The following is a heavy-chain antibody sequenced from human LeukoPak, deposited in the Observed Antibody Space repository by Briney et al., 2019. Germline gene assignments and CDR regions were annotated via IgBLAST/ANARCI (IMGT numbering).Heavy chain of an antibody. V-gene: IGHV4-39*07. Sequence: PSETLSLTCTVSGGSISSNSYYWGWIRQPPGKGLEWIGSIYYSGSTYYNPSLKSRVTISVDTSKNQFSLKLSSVTAADTAVYYCARCPQQVWLYYYYYMDVWGKGTTVTVSS. CDR2: IYYSGST. CDR1: GGSISSNSYY. D-gene: IGHD5-18*01. CDR3: ARCPQQVWLYYYYYMDV. J-gene: IGHJ6*03.